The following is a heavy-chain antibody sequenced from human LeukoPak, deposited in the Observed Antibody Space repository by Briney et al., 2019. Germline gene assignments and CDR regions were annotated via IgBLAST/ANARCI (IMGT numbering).Heavy chain of an antibody. CDR2: IYNNGTT. V-gene: IGHV4-4*09. D-gene: IGHD3-9*01. CDR1: GGSLSTYY. J-gene: IGHJ5*02. CDR3: ETAGS. Sequence: PSQTLSLTYTVSGGSLSTYYSSWIRQHPGKGLEWIGYIYNNGTTNYNPSLKSRVTLLVDTSKNQFSLKLNSMTAADTAVYYCETAGSWGQGTLVTVSS.